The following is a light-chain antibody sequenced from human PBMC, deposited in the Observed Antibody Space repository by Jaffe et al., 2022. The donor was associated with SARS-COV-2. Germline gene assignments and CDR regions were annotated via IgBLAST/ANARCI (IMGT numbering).Light chain of an antibody. V-gene: IGLV2-14*03. CDR2: DVN. J-gene: IGLJ2*01. CDR3: SSYTDSRTEV. CDR1: SSDVGGYNY. Sequence: QSALTQPASVSGSPGQSITISCTGTSSDVGGYNYVSWYQQHPGKAPKLMIYDVNSRPSGVSNRFSGSKSGNTASLTISGLQAEDEADYYCSSYTDSRTEVFGGGTKLTVL.